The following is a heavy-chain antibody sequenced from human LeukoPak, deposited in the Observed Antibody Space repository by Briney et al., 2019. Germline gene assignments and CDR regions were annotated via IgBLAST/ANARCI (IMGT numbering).Heavy chain of an antibody. D-gene: IGHD3-3*01. CDR1: GFTFTSYS. CDR3: ARGHPIITIFGVVIRGDSMDV. V-gene: IGHV3-23*01. J-gene: IGHJ6*02. Sequence: GGSLRLSCAASGFTFTSYSMNWVRQAPGKGLEWVSTISSGGGSAYYADSVKGRFTISRDNSKNTLYLQMNSLRAEDTAVYYCARGHPIITIFGVVIRGDSMDVWGQGTTVTVSS. CDR2: ISSGGGSA.